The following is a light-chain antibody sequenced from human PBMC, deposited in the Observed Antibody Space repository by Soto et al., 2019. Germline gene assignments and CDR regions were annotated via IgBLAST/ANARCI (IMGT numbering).Light chain of an antibody. CDR3: QQYGTSPT. CDR2: GAS. V-gene: IGKV3-20*01. J-gene: IGKJ1*01. Sequence: ELGMTPSTGTVSLFAGGRSXLSHMASQSVSSSYLAWYQQKPGQAPRLLIYGASSRATGIPDRFSGSGSGTDFTLTISRLEPEEFAVYYCQQYGTSPTFGQGTKVDIK. CDR1: QSVSSSY.